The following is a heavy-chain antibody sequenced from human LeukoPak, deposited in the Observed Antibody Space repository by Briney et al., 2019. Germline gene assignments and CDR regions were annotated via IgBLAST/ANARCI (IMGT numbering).Heavy chain of an antibody. CDR1: GGSFSGYY. D-gene: IGHD3-10*01. Sequence: SETLSLTCAVYGGSFSGYYWSWIRQPAGKGLEWIGRIYTSGSTNYNPSLKSRVTMSVDTSKNQFSLKLSSVTAADTAVYYCARRGSGNQARDYWGQGTLVTVSS. J-gene: IGHJ4*02. CDR2: IYTSGST. CDR3: ARRGSGNQARDY. V-gene: IGHV4-59*10.